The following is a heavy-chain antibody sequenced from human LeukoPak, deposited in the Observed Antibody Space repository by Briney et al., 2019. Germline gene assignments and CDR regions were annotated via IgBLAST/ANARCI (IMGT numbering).Heavy chain of an antibody. Sequence: SETLSLTCAVYGGSFSGYYWSWIRQPPGKGLEWIGEINHSGSTNYNPSLKSRVTISVDTSKNQFSLKLSSVTAADTAVYYCARGLQWLSAFDIWGQGSMVTVSS. J-gene: IGHJ3*02. CDR2: INHSGST. CDR1: GGSFSGYY. V-gene: IGHV4-34*01. D-gene: IGHD6-19*01. CDR3: ARGLQWLSAFDI.